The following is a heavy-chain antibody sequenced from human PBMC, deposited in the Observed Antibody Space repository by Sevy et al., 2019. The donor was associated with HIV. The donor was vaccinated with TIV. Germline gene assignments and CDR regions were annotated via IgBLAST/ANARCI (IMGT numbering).Heavy chain of an antibody. CDR1: GGSISSYY. CDR2: IYYIGST. J-gene: IGHJ3*02. V-gene: IGHV4-59*01. CDR3: ARVKGYGEGAFDI. D-gene: IGHD3-10*01. Sequence: SETLSLTCTVSGGSISSYYWSWIRQPPGKGLEWIGYIYYIGSTNYNPSLKSRVTISVDTSKNQFSLKLSSVTAADTAVYYCARVKGYGEGAFDIWGQGTMVTVSS.